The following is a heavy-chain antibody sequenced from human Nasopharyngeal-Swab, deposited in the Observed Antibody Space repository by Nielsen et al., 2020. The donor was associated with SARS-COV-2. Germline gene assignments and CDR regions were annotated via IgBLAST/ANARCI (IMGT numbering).Heavy chain of an antibody. CDR3: AKTLNPYCSSTSCYSGGMDV. CDR2: ISWNSGSI. Sequence: SLKISCAASGFTFDDYAMHWVRQAPGKGLEWVSGISWNSGSIGYADSVKGRFTISRDNAKNSLYLQMNSLRAEDTALYYCAKTLNPYCSSTSCYSGGMDVRGQGTTVTVSS. D-gene: IGHD2-2*01. CDR1: GFTFDDYA. V-gene: IGHV3-9*01. J-gene: IGHJ6*02.